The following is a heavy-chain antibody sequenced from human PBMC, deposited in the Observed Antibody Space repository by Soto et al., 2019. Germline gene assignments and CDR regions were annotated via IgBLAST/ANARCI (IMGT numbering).Heavy chain of an antibody. CDR1: GYSISSGYY. Sequence: SETLSLTCAVSGYSISSGYYWGWIRQPQGKGLEWIGSIYHSGSTYYNPSLKSRVTISVDTSKNQFSLKLSSVTAADTAVYYCASAYYDFWSGYYLNWFDPWGQGTLVTVSS. J-gene: IGHJ5*02. V-gene: IGHV4-38-2*01. CDR2: IYHSGST. CDR3: ASAYYDFWSGYYLNWFDP. D-gene: IGHD3-3*01.